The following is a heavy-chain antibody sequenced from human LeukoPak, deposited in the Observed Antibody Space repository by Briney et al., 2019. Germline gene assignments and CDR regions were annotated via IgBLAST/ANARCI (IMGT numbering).Heavy chain of an antibody. J-gene: IGHJ4*02. V-gene: IGHV3-66*01. Sequence: EPGGSLRLSCAASGFTVSSNYMSWVRQAPGKGLGWVSVIYSGGSAYYADSVKGRFTISRDNSKNTLYLQMNSLRAEDTAVYYCARERIGRYYYDSSGQFDYWGQGTLVTVSS. D-gene: IGHD3-22*01. CDR2: IYSGGSA. CDR3: ARERIGRYYYDSSGQFDY. CDR1: GFTVSSNY.